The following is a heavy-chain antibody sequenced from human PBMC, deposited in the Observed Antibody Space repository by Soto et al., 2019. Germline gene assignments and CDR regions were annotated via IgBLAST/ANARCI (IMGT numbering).Heavy chain of an antibody. J-gene: IGHJ4*02. Sequence: QMQLVQSGPEVKKPGTSVKVSCKASGFTFPSSAVQWVRQARGQRLEWIARIVVGSGNTNYAQKFQERLTISRDMSTNTAYMEVRSLRSEDTAVYYCAAVPYYYDTSGTYFDYWGQGTLVTVSS. CDR2: IVVGSGNT. CDR1: GFTFPSSA. V-gene: IGHV1-58*01. CDR3: AAVPYYYDTSGTYFDY. D-gene: IGHD3-22*01.